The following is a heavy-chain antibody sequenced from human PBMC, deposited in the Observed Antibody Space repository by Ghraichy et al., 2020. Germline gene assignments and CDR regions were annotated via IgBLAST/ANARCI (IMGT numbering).Heavy chain of an antibody. CDR3: ARSPGWYDSSGYFFDY. CDR1: GFTVSSNY. CDR2: IYSGGST. J-gene: IGHJ4*02. V-gene: IGHV3-53*01. D-gene: IGHD3-22*01. Sequence: GGSLRLSCAASGFTVSSNYMSWVRQAPGKGLEWVSVIYSGGSTYYADSVKGRFTISRDNSKNTLYLQMNSLRAEDTAVYYCARSPGWYDSSGYFFDYWGQGTLVTVSS.